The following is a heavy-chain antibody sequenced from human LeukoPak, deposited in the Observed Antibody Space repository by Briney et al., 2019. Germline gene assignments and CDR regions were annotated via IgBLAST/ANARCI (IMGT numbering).Heavy chain of an antibody. D-gene: IGHD2-2*01. CDR1: GFTFSSYA. V-gene: IGHV3-23*01. CDR2: ISGSGGST. Sequence: GGSLRLSCAASGFTFSSYAMSWVRQAPGKGLEWVSAISGSGGSTYYADSVKGRFTISRDNSKNTLYLQMNSLRAEDTAVYYCAKDRVRYCSSTSCEYFDYWGQGTLVTVSS. CDR3: AKDRVRYCSSTSCEYFDY. J-gene: IGHJ4*02.